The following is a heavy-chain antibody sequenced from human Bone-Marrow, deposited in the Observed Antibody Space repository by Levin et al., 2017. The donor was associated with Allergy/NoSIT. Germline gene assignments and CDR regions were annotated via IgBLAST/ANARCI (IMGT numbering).Heavy chain of an antibody. CDR3: AKDPTYYGSGSKYYGRSLGAQEWGY. V-gene: IGHV3-30*18. CDR2: LSYDGSNR. Sequence: GESLKISCAASGYTFSSYGMHWVRQAPGKGLEWVAVLSYDGSNRYYADSVKGRFTISRDNSKNTLYLQMNSLRAEDTAVYYCAKDPTYYGSGSKYYGRSLGAQEWGYWGQGTLVTVS. D-gene: IGHD3-10*01. J-gene: IGHJ4*02. CDR1: GYTFSSYG.